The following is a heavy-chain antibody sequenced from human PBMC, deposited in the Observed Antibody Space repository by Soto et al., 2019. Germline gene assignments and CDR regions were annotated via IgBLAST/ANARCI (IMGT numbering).Heavy chain of an antibody. D-gene: IGHD3-10*01. CDR2: ISGSGGST. CDR1: GFTFSSYA. J-gene: IGHJ6*03. Sequence: GGSLRLSCAASGFTFSSYAMSWVRQAPGKGLEWVSAISGSGGSTYYADSVKGRFTISRDNSKNTLYLQMNSLRAEDTAVYYCAKNYLPSYYYYLDVWGKGTTVTVSS. CDR3: AKNYLPSYYYYLDV. V-gene: IGHV3-23*01.